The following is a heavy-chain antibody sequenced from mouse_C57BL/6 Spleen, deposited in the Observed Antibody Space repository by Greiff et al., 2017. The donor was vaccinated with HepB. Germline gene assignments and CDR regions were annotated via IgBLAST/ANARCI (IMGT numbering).Heavy chain of an antibody. Sequence: EVKLQESGGGLVKPGGSLKLSCAASGFTFSDYGMHWVRQAPEKGLEWVAYISSGSSTIYYADTVKGRFTISRDNAKNTLFLQMTSLRSEDTAMYYCARSVDGYYPDYWGQGTTLTVSS. J-gene: IGHJ2*01. CDR1: GFTFSDYG. D-gene: IGHD2-3*01. CDR3: ARSVDGYYPDY. CDR2: ISSGSSTI. V-gene: IGHV5-17*01.